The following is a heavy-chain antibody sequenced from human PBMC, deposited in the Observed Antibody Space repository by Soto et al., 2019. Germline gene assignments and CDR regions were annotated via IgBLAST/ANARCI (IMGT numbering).Heavy chain of an antibody. CDR3: AKDTGLSAGYDWYSYFDY. CDR2: ISGSGGST. CDR1: GFTFSSYA. D-gene: IGHD5-12*01. Sequence: GGSLRLSCAASGFTFSSYAMSWVRQAPGKGLEWVSAISGSGGSTYYADSVKGRFTISRDNSKNTLYLQMNSLRAEDTAVYYWAKDTGLSAGYDWYSYFDYWGQGTLVTVSS. J-gene: IGHJ4*02. V-gene: IGHV3-23*01.